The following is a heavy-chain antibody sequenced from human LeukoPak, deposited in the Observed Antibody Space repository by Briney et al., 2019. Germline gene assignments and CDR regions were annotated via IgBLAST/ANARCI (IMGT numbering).Heavy chain of an antibody. J-gene: IGHJ5*02. CDR1: GYTFTGYY. CDR3: AREWGSSSWCNWFDP. Sequence: GASVKVSCKASGYTFTGYYMHWVRQAPGQGLEWMGWINPNSGGTNNAQKFQGRVTMTRDTSISTAYMELSRLRSDDTAVYYGAREWGSSSWCNWFDPWGQGTLVTVSS. D-gene: IGHD6-13*01. CDR2: INPNSGGT. V-gene: IGHV1-2*02.